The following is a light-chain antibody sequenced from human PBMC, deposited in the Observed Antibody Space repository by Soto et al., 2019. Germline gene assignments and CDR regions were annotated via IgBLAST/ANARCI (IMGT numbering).Light chain of an antibody. V-gene: IGKV3-20*01. CDR2: GAS. CDR3: QHYGRSPIT. Sequence: IVMTQSPATLSVSPGERATLSCRASQSISSSFLAWYQQKPGQAPRLLIYGASSRATGIPDRFSGTGSETGFTLTISRLEPEDFAVYYCQHYGRSPITFGQGTRLEIK. CDR1: QSISSSF. J-gene: IGKJ5*01.